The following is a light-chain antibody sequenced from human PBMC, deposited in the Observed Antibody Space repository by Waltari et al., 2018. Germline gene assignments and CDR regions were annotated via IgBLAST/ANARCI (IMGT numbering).Light chain of an antibody. J-gene: IGKJ1*01. CDR1: QSISSY. CDR3: QQSYSTRRT. V-gene: IGKV1-39*01. CDR2: AAS. Sequence: DIQMTQSPSSLSASVGDRVTITCRASQSISSYLNWYQQKPGKAPKLLIYAASSLQSGVPSRFSGSGSGTDFTLTISSLQPEDFATYYCQQSYSTRRTCGQGTKVEIK.